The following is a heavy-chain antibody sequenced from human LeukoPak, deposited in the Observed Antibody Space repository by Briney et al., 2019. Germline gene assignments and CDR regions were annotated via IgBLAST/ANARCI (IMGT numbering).Heavy chain of an antibody. Sequence: PGGSLRLACAASGFTFSIYAMSWVRQAPGKGLEWVSLIYSGGNTFYPDSVRGRFTISRDDSKNTLSLQMNSLRAEDTAVYYCARAVTTGYFDLWGRGTLVTVSS. CDR1: GFTFSIYA. CDR2: IYSGGNT. V-gene: IGHV3-66*01. CDR3: ARAVTTGYFDL. J-gene: IGHJ2*01. D-gene: IGHD4-11*01.